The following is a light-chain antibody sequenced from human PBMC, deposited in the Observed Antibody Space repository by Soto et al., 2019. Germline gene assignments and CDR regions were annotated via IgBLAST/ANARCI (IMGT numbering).Light chain of an antibody. J-gene: IGKJ2*01. CDR2: AAS. V-gene: IGKV1-39*01. CDR3: QQSYSTPVD. Sequence: DIQMTQSPSSLSASVGDRVTITCRASQSISSYLNWYQHEPGKAPRLLIYAASSLQSGVPSRFSGSGSGTDFTLTISSLQPEDSAAYYCQQSYSTPVDFGQGTKLEIK. CDR1: QSISSY.